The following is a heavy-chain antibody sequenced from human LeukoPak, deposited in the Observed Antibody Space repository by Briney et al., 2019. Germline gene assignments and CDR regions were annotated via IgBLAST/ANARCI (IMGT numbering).Heavy chain of an antibody. Sequence: GASVQVSCKASGYIFTGYYIHWVRQAPGQGLEWMGFINPNSGNTNYTQKFQGRVTMTSDTSISTAYMELSSLTSDDTAVYYCAREMRPATTTLVANWGQGTLVTVSS. CDR3: AREMRPATTTLVAN. CDR1: GYIFTGYY. V-gene: IGHV1-2*02. D-gene: IGHD1-1*01. J-gene: IGHJ4*02. CDR2: INPNSGNT.